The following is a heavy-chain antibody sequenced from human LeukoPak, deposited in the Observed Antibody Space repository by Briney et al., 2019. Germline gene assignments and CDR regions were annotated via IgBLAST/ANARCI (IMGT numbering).Heavy chain of an antibody. D-gene: IGHD3/OR15-3a*01. J-gene: IGHJ4*02. Sequence: GGSLRLSCAASGFTFSTYNMNWVCQAPGKGLEWVANMKQDGSEQYYGDSVRGRFTISRDNAKNSLYLQMNSLRVADTAVYYCARDADWASDYWGQGTLVTVSS. CDR1: GFTFSTYN. CDR3: ARDADWASDY. V-gene: IGHV3-7*01. CDR2: MKQDGSEQ.